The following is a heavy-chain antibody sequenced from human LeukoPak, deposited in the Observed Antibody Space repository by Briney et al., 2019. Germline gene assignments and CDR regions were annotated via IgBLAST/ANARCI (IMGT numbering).Heavy chain of an antibody. CDR2: IYPGDSDT. CDR3: ARQREWGGGFDAFDI. D-gene: IGHD2-15*01. J-gene: IGHJ3*02. V-gene: IGHV5-51*01. Sequence: GESLKISCKGSGYSFTTHWIGWARQMPGKGLEWMGIIYPGDSDTRYSPSFQGQVTIPADKSINTAYLQWSSLKASDTAMYYCARQREWGGGFDAFDIWGQGTMVTVSS. CDR1: GYSFTTHW.